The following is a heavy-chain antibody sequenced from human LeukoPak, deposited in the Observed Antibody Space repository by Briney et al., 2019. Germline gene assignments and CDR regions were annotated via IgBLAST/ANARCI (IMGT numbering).Heavy chain of an antibody. J-gene: IGHJ4*02. D-gene: IGHD3-22*01. V-gene: IGHV3-21*01. CDR2: ISSSSSYI. Sequence: GGSLRLSCAASGFAFSSYSMNWVRQAPGKGLEWVSSISSSSSYIYYADSVEGRFTISRDNAKNSLYLQMNSLRAEDTAVYYCARRPDYYDSSGGHFDYWGQGTLVTVSS. CDR1: GFAFSSYS. CDR3: ARRPDYYDSSGGHFDY.